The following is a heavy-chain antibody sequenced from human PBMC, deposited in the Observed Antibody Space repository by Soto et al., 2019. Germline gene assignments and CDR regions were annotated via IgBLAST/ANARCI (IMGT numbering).Heavy chain of an antibody. V-gene: IGHV4-4*02. J-gene: IGHJ4*02. D-gene: IGHD3-22*01. CDR1: GGSISSSNW. Sequence: SETLSLTCAVSGGSISSSNWWSWVRQPPGKGLEWIGEIYHSGSTNYNPSLKSRVTISVDKSKNQFSLKLSSVTAADTAVYYCARVPTYYYDSSGYNSWTYFDYWGQGTLVTVSS. CDR3: ARVPTYYYDSSGYNSWTYFDY. CDR2: IYHSGST.